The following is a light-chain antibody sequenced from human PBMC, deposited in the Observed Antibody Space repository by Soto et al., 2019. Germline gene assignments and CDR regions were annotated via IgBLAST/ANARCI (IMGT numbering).Light chain of an antibody. CDR1: QSISSY. J-gene: IGKJ4*01. CDR2: AAS. Sequence: DIQMTQSPSSLSASVGERVTITCRASQSISSYLNWYQQKPGKAPNLLIYAASTLQSGVPSRFSGSGSGMDFTLIIRSLQPEDFATYYCQQSYTTPLTFGGGTKVEIK. V-gene: IGKV1-39*01. CDR3: QQSYTTPLT.